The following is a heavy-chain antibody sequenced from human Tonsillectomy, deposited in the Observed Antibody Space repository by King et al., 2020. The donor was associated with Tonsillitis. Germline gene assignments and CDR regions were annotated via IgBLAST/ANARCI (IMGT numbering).Heavy chain of an antibody. V-gene: IGHV3-53*01. Sequence: DVQLVESGGGLIQSGGSLRLSCAASGFTVRSNYMSWVRQAPGKGLEWVSVIYSGGSTYYADSVKGRFTISRDNSKNTLYLQMKSLRAEDTAVYYCSRSITYGSGSYPPNYYGMDVWGQGTPVTVSS. CDR1: GFTVRSNY. D-gene: IGHD3-10*01. CDR3: SRSITYGSGSYPPNYYGMDV. CDR2: IYSGGST. J-gene: IGHJ6*02.